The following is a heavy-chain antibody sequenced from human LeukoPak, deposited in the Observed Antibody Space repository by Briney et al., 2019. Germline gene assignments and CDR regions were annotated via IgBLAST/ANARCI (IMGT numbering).Heavy chain of an antibody. J-gene: IGHJ4*02. CDR2: IKSKTDGGTT. Sequence: PGGSLRLSCAASGFTFSNAWMNWVRQAPGKGLEWVGRIKSKTDGGTTDYTAPVKGRFTISRDDSKNTVYLQMNSLKIEDTAVYYCATAVGATEAIDFDYWGQGTLVTVSS. D-gene: IGHD1-26*01. CDR3: ATAVGATEAIDFDY. V-gene: IGHV3-15*01. CDR1: GFTFSNAW.